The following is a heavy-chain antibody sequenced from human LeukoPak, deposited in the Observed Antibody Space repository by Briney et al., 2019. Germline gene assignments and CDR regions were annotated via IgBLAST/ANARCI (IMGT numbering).Heavy chain of an antibody. J-gene: IGHJ4*02. CDR1: GYSFTSYW. CDR2: IYPVDSDT. CDR3: ARPSDYYYDSSGYHY. V-gene: IGHV5-51*01. Sequence: GESLKISCQGSGYSFTSYWIGWVRQMPGKGLEWMGIIYPVDSDTRHSPSFQGQVTISADKSISTAYLQWSSLKASDTAMYYCARPSDYYYDSSGYHYWGQGTLVTVSS. D-gene: IGHD3-22*01.